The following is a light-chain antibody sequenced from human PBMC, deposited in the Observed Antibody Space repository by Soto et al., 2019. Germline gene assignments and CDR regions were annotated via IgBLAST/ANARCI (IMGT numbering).Light chain of an antibody. CDR2: YDS. V-gene: IGLV3-21*04. Sequence: SYELTQPPSVSVAPGKTARITCGGNNIGSKSVHWYQQKPGQAPVLVIYYDSDRPSGIPERFSGYNSGNTATLTISRVEAGDEADYYCQVWDSSSDPLYVFGTGTKLTVL. CDR1: NIGSKS. CDR3: QVWDSSSDPLYV. J-gene: IGLJ1*01.